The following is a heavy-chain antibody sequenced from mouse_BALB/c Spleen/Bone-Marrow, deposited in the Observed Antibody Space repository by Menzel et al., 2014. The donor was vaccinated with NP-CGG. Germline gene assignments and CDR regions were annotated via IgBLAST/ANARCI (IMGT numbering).Heavy chain of an antibody. CDR3: ARRVSPYYFDY. J-gene: IGHJ2*01. CDR2: IYPNNGGT. Sequence: EVKLMESGPELVKPGASVKISCKASGYTFTDYNMHWVKQSHGKSLEWIGYIYPNNGGTGYNQKFKSKATVTADNSSSTAYMELRSLTSEDSAVYYCARRVSPYYFDYWGQGTTLTVSS. D-gene: IGHD2-2*01. V-gene: IGHV1S29*02. CDR1: GYTFTDYN.